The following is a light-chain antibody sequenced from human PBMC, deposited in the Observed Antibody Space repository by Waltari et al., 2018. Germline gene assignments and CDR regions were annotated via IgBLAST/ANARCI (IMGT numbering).Light chain of an antibody. CDR2: RNN. V-gene: IGLV1-47*01. J-gene: IGLJ2*01. CDR1: RSNIGANY. CDR3: ATWDDSLSGGV. Sequence: QSVLTQPPSASGTPGQRVTLSCSGHRSNIGANYVYWYQQVPGLAPRLLIYRNNKRPSGVPDRFSASKSGTSASLAISGLRSEDEADYYCATWDDSLSGGVFGGGTKLTVL.